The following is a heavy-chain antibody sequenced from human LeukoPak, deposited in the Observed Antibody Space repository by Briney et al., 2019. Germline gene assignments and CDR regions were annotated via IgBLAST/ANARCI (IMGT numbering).Heavy chain of an antibody. J-gene: IGHJ4*02. CDR2: ISSSSSYI. D-gene: IGHD3-3*01. V-gene: IGHV3-21*01. CDR3: ARVGGYYSGDFDY. CDR1: GFTFSSYS. Sequence: GGSLRLSCAASGFTFSSYSMNWVRQAPGKGLEWVSSISSSSSYIYYADSVKGRFTISRDNAKNSLYLQMNSLRAEDTAVYYCARVGGYYSGDFDYWGQGTLVTVSS.